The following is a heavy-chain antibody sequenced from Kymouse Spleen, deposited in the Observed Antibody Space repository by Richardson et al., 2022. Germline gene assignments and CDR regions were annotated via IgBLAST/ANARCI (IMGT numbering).Heavy chain of an antibody. CDR2: INHSGST. D-gene: IGHD3-10*01. CDR1: GGSFSGYY. Sequence: QVQLQQWGAGLLKPSETLSLTCAVYGGSFSGYYWSWIRQPPGKGLEWIGEINHSGSTNYNPSLKSRVTISVDTSKNQFSLKLSSVTAADTAVYYCARERVVRGAPPYYYGMDVWGQGTTVTVSS. J-gene: IGHJ6*02. CDR3: ARERVVRGAPPYYYGMDV. V-gene: IGHV4-34*01.